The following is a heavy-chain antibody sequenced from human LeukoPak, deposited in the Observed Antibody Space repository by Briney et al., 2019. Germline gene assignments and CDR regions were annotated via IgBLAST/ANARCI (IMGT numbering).Heavy chain of an antibody. CDR3: ARSGMDYYDSSGYPFDY. Sequence: ASVKVSCKASGYTFTSYDINWVRQATGQGLEWMGWMNPNSGNTGYAQKFQGRVTMTRNTSISTAYMELSSLRSEDTAVYYCARSGMDYYDSSGYPFDYWGQGTLVTVSS. CDR2: MNPNSGNT. CDR1: GYTFTSYD. D-gene: IGHD3-22*01. V-gene: IGHV1-8*01. J-gene: IGHJ4*02.